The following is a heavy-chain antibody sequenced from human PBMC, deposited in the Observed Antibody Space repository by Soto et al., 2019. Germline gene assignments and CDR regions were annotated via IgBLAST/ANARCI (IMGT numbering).Heavy chain of an antibody. J-gene: IGHJ6*02. D-gene: IGHD3-10*01. CDR3: ARWEGVGIMVRGVKGNYYYYYYGMDV. V-gene: IGHV5-51*01. CDR1: GYSFTSNW. Sequence: GESLKISCKGSGYSFTSNWIGWVRQMPGKGLEWKGKIYPGDSNTRYSPSFQGQVTISADKSISTAYLQWSSLKASDTAMYYCARWEGVGIMVRGVKGNYYYYYYGMDVWGQGTTVTVSS. CDR2: IYPGDSNT.